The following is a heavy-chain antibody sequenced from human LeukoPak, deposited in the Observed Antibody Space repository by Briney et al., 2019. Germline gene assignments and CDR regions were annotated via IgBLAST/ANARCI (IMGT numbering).Heavy chain of an antibody. V-gene: IGHV1-2*02. CDR1: GYIFIGYY. Sequence: ASVKVSCKTPGYIFIGYYMHWVRQAPGQGLEWMGWIDPKSGGTKYAQKFQGRVTMTRDMSISTAYMDLRRLKSDDTAVYYCVRDMDRGQWLIRPYNWGQGTLATVSS. J-gene: IGHJ4*02. CDR2: IDPKSGGT. D-gene: IGHD6-19*01. CDR3: VRDMDRGQWLIRPYN.